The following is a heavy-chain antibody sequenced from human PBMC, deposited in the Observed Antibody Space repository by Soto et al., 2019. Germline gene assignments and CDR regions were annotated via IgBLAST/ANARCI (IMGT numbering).Heavy chain of an antibody. CDR3: AKDDYDSSGYYYVDY. CDR1: GFTFSSYC. D-gene: IGHD3-22*01. CDR2: IWYDGSNK. J-gene: IGHJ4*02. V-gene: IGHV3-33*06. Sequence: PGGALRLSCAASGFTFSSYCMHWVRQAPGKGLEWVAVIWYDGSNKYYADSLKGRFTISRDNSKKTLYLQVNSLRAEDTAVYFCAKDDYDSSGYYYVDYWGQGTLVTVSS.